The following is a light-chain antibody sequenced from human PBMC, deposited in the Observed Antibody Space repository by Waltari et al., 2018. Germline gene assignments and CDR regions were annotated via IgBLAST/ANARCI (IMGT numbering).Light chain of an antibody. Sequence: DIQMTQSPSTLSASVGDTVSITCRASQSINRWLAWYQQKPGKAPNRLIYRASTLESGVPSRFSGSESGAEFTLTISSLQPDDFATYYCQQYSDDWMFGQGTKVEIK. J-gene: IGKJ1*01. V-gene: IGKV1-5*03. CDR3: QQYSDDWM. CDR1: QSINRW. CDR2: RAS.